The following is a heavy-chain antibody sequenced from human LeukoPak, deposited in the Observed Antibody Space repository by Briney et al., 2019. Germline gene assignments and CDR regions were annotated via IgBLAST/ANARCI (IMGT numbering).Heavy chain of an antibody. CDR3: ARVFMVRGVIFWFDP. V-gene: IGHV1-18*01. CDR1: GFIFTSYG. Sequence: GGSLRLSCATSGFIFTSYGISWVRQAPGQGLEWMGWISGYNGNTNYAQKLQGRVTMTTDTSTSTAYMELRSLRSDDTAVYYCARVFMVRGVIFWFDPWGQGTLVTVSS. J-gene: IGHJ5*02. D-gene: IGHD3-10*01. CDR2: ISGYNGNT.